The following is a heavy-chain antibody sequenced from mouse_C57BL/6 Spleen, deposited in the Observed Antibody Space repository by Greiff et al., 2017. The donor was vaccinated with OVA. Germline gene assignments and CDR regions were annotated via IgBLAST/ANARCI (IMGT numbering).Heavy chain of an antibody. CDR3: ARYPYYGSSNYFDY. CDR1: GYTFTSYW. Sequence: VKLQQPGAELVKPGASVKLSCKASGYTFTSYWMQWVKQRPGQGLEWIGEIDPSDSYTNYNQKFKGKATLTVDTSSSTAYMQLSSLTSEDSAVYYCARYPYYGSSNYFDYWGQGTTLTVSS. V-gene: IGHV1-50*01. J-gene: IGHJ2*01. D-gene: IGHD1-1*01. CDR2: IDPSDSYT.